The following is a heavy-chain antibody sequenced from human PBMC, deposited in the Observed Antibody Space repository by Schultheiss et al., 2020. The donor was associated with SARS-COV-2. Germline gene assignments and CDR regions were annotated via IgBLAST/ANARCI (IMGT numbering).Heavy chain of an antibody. V-gene: IGHV4-61*02. D-gene: IGHD6-13*01. CDR1: GGSISSSSYY. CDR2: IYTSGST. Sequence: SETLSLTCTVSGGSISSSSYYWSWIRQPAGKGLEWIGRIYTSGSTNYNPSLKSRVTISVDTSKNQFSLKLSSVTAADTAVYYCARARWSSIGGMDVWGQGTTVTVSS. CDR3: ARARWSSIGGMDV. J-gene: IGHJ6*02.